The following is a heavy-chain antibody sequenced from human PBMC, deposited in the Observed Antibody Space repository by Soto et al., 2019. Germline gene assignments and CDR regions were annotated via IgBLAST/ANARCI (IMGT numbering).Heavy chain of an antibody. CDR2: INDDGSDT. CDR1: GFTFSDYW. D-gene: IGHD4-17*01. V-gene: IGHV3-74*01. Sequence: EVQLVESGGDVVQPGGSLRLSCAASGFTFSDYWMHWVRQAPGKGLVWVSVINDDGSDTTYADSVKGRFTISRDNAKNKIYLQMPKLRAQDKAVYYSASDPTTGLDSWGQGTLVTVSS. CDR3: ASDPTTGLDS. J-gene: IGHJ5*01.